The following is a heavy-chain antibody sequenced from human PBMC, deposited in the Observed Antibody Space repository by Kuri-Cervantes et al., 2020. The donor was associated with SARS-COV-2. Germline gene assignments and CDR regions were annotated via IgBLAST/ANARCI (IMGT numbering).Heavy chain of an antibody. CDR1: GFNFNTYG. CDR3: ARGLGEYSSSSIDS. D-gene: IGHD6-6*01. J-gene: IGHJ4*02. CDR2: IRHDGSDK. Sequence: GGSLRLSCATSGFNFNTYGMHWVRQAPGKGLEWVAFIRHDGSDKYFADSVRGRFSISRDNPKNTLYLQMNSLRAEDTAVYYCARGLGEYSSSSIDSWGRGTLVTVSS. V-gene: IGHV3-30*02.